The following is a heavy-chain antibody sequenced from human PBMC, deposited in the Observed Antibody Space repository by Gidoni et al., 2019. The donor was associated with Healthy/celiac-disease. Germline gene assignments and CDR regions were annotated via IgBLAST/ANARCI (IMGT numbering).Heavy chain of an antibody. CDR3: ARDSGFYDSSGYYKLHDAFDI. V-gene: IGHV4-31*03. Sequence: QVQLQESGPGLVQPSQTLSLTCTVSGGSISSGGYYWSWIRQHPGKGLEWIGYIYYSGSTYYNPSLKSRVTISVDTSKNQFSLKLSSVTAADTAVYYCARDSGFYDSSGYYKLHDAFDIWGQGTMVTVSS. CDR2: IYYSGST. CDR1: GGSISSGGYY. J-gene: IGHJ3*02. D-gene: IGHD3-22*01.